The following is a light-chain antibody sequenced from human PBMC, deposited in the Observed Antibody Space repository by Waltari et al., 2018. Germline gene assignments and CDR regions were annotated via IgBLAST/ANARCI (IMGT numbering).Light chain of an antibody. CDR2: GVN. Sequence: QSVLTQPPSVSGAPGQRVTISCSGSGSNIGAGYDLHWYRHLPGKAPTLLIYGVNTRPPGVSDRFSGSQFDTSASLAIAGLQADDEADYYCQSYDTTLSVVFGGGTKLTVL. J-gene: IGLJ2*01. CDR1: GSNIGAGYD. V-gene: IGLV1-40*01. CDR3: QSYDTTLSVV.